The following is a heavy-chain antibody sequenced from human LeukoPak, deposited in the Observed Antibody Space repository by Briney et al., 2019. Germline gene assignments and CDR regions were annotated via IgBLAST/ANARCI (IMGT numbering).Heavy chain of an antibody. CDR1: GGSISSNSYY. J-gene: IGHJ4*02. Sequence: PSETLSLTCTVSGGSISSNSYYWGWIRQPPGKGLEWIGSIYYSGSTYYNPSLKSRVTISVDTSKNQFSLKLSSVTAADTAVYYCASLYGGVYWGQGTLVTVSS. V-gene: IGHV4-39*07. D-gene: IGHD3-16*01. CDR3: ASLYGGVY. CDR2: IYYSGST.